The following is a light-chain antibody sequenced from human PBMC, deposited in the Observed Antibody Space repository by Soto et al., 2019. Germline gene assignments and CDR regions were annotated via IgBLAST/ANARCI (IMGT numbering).Light chain of an antibody. CDR1: QSISSSY. CDR2: GAS. Sequence: GERATLSCRASQSISSSYLAWYQRKPGQAHRLLVYGASSRATGIPDRFSGSGSGTDFTLTISRLEPEDFAVYYCQQYGSSRFTFGPGTKVDIK. J-gene: IGKJ3*01. V-gene: IGKV3-20*01. CDR3: QQYGSSRFT.